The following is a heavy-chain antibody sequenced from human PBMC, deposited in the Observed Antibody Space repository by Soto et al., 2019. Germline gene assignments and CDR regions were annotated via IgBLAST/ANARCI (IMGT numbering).Heavy chain of an antibody. CDR2: IYSGGST. V-gene: IGHV3-53*04. CDR3: ARGPPPGRYFQH. J-gene: IGHJ1*01. Sequence: EVQLVESGGGLVQPGGSLRLSCAASGFTVSSNYMSWVRQAPGKGLEWVSVIYSGGSTYYADSVKGQFTISRHNSKNTLYLQMNSLRAEDTAVYYCARGPPPGRYFQHWGQGTLVTVSS. D-gene: IGHD3-10*01. CDR1: GFTVSSNY.